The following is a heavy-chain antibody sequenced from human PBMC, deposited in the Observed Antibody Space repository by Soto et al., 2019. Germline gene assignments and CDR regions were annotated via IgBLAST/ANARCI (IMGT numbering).Heavy chain of an antibody. D-gene: IGHD6-13*01. J-gene: IGHJ4*02. CDR2: MNPNSGNT. Sequence: QVQLVQSGADVKKPGASVKVSCKASGYTFTSYDINWVRQATGQGLEWMGWMNPNSGNTGYAQKFQGRVTMTRNTAISTAYMELSRLRSEDTAVYYCAREKGLSWTVDYWGQGTLVTVSS. V-gene: IGHV1-8*01. CDR1: GYTFTSYD. CDR3: AREKGLSWTVDY.